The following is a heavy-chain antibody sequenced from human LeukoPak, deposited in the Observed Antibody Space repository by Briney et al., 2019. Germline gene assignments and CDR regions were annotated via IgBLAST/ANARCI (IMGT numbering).Heavy chain of an antibody. Sequence: HTGESLRLSCAASGFTFSSYGMSWVRQAPGKGLEWVSSISGSGGTTYYADSVKGRLTISRDNSKNTLYLQMNSLRADDTAVYSCAKDPPTVMANAFHIWGQGTMVTVS. CDR1: GFTFSSYG. V-gene: IGHV3-23*01. J-gene: IGHJ3*02. CDR2: ISGSGGTT. D-gene: IGHD5-18*01. CDR3: AKDPPTVMANAFHI.